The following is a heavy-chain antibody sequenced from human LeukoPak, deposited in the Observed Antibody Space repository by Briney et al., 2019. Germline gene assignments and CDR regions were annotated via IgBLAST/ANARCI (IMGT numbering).Heavy chain of an antibody. CDR2: IYRGGST. CDR1: GFTVSSNY. CDR3: ARDTGSSSTFDY. D-gene: IGHD6-6*01. V-gene: IGHV3-66*01. J-gene: IGHJ4*02. Sequence: PGGSLRLSCAASGFTVSSNYMSWVRQAPGKGLEWVSVIYRGGSTYYADSVKGKFTISRDNSKNTLYLQMNSLRAEDTAVYYCARDTGSSSTFDYWGQGTLVTVSS.